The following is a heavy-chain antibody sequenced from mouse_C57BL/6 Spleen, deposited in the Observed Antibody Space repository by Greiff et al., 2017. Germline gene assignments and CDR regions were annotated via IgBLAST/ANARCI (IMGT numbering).Heavy chain of an antibody. CDR1: GYTFTSYW. CDR3: ARNGYYGRSDY. J-gene: IGHJ2*01. CDR2: IDPSDSYT. V-gene: IGHV1-69*01. Sequence: QVQLQQPGAELVMPGASVKLSCKASGYTFTSYWMHWVKQRPGQGLEWIGEIDPSDSYTNYNQKFKGKSTLTVDKSSSTAYMQLSSLTSEDSAVYYCARNGYYGRSDYWGQGTTLPVYS. D-gene: IGHD1-1*01.